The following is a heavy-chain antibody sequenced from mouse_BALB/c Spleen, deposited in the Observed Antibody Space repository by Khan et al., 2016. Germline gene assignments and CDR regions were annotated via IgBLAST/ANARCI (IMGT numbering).Heavy chain of an antibody. D-gene: IGHD2-4*01. J-gene: IGHJ4*01. CDR1: GYSITSDYA. V-gene: IGHV3-2*02. CDR2: ISYSGST. Sequence: EVQLQESGPGLVKPSQSLSLTCTVTGYSITSDYAWNWIRQFPGNKLEWMGYISYSGSTSYNPSLKSRISITRDTSKNQFFLQLNSVTTEDTATYYCATIYYDYDDEGYDAIDYWGQGTSVTVSS. CDR3: ATIYYDYDDEGYDAIDY.